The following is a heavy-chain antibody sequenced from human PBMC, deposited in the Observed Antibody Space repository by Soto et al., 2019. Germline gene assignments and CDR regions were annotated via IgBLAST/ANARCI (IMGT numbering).Heavy chain of an antibody. Sequence: GGSLRLSCPASGFTFSGFSMIWVRQAPGKGLEWVSYISSSGSTMYYADSVKGRFTISRDNAENSLFLQMNSLRDEDTAVYHCARRKYYYDSSSNYFDFWGHGALVTVSS. CDR2: ISSSGSTM. CDR1: GFTFSGFS. D-gene: IGHD3-22*01. J-gene: IGHJ4*01. CDR3: ARRKYYYDSSSNYFDF. V-gene: IGHV3-48*02.